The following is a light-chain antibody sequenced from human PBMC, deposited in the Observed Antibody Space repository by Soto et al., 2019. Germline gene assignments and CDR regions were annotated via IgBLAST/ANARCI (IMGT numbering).Light chain of an antibody. J-gene: IGKJ1*01. CDR2: GAS. V-gene: IGKV3-20*01. CDR1: QSVRSN. CDR3: QQYGTSPEWT. Sequence: EIVMTQSPATLSVSPGERATLSCRASQSVRSNLAWYQQKPGQAPRLLIYGASSRATGTPDRFSGSGSGTDFTLTISRLEPEDFAVYYCQQYGTSPEWTFGQGTKVDIK.